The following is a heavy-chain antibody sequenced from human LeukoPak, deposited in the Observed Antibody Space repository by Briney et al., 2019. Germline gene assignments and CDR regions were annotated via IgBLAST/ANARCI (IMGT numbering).Heavy chain of an antibody. V-gene: IGHV3-33*08. CDR3: ARDRGSGWYQDY. CDR2: IWYDGSKK. D-gene: IGHD6-19*01. J-gene: IGHJ4*02. Sequence: GGSLRLSCAASGFTFSSYAMSWVRQAPGKGLEWVAVIWYDGSKKYYEDSVKGRFTISRDNSKNTLYLQMNSLRAEDTAVYYCARDRGSGWYQDYWGQGTLVTVSS. CDR1: GFTFSSYA.